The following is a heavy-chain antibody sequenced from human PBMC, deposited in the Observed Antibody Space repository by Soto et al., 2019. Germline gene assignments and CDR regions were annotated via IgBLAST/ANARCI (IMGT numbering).Heavy chain of an antibody. CDR2: MNPNSGNT. Sequence: QVQLVQSGAEVKKPGASVKVSCKASGYTFTSYDINWVRQATGQGLEWMGWMNPNSGNTGYAQKFQGRVTMTRNTSIGTAYMELSSLRSEDTAVYYCASGCFGMTTVTTCYWGQGTLVTVSS. CDR3: ASGCFGMTTVTTCY. J-gene: IGHJ4*02. CDR1: GYTFTSYD. D-gene: IGHD4-17*01. V-gene: IGHV1-8*01.